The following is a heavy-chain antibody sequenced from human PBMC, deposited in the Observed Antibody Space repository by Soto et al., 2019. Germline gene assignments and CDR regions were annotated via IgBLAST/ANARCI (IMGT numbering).Heavy chain of an antibody. D-gene: IGHD3-3*01. J-gene: IGHJ4*02. CDR3: AKARGITFFGVVPPLFDY. V-gene: IGHV3-23*01. CDR1: GFTFSSYA. Sequence: EVQLLESGGGLVQPGGSLRLSCAASGFTFSSYAMSWVRQAPGKGLEWVSAISGSGGSTYYADSVKGRFTISRDNSKNTLYLQMNSLRAEDTAVYYCAKARGITFFGVVPPLFDYWGQGTLVTVSS. CDR2: ISGSGGST.